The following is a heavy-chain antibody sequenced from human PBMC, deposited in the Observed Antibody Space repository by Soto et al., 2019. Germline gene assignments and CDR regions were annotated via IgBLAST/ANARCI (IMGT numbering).Heavy chain of an antibody. J-gene: IGHJ4*02. CDR3: ARGKYCSSTSCHYYFDY. V-gene: IGHV4-34*01. D-gene: IGHD2-2*01. CDR1: GGSFSGYY. CDR2: INHSGST. Sequence: SETLSLTCAVYGGSFSGYYWSWIRQPPGKGLEWIGEINHSGSTNYNPSLKSRVTISVDTSKNQFSLKLSSVTAADTAVYYCARGKYCSSTSCHYYFDYWGQGTLVTVSS.